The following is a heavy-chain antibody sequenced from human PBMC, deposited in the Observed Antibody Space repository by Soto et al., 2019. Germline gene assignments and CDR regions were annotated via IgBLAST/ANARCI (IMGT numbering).Heavy chain of an antibody. CDR1: GFTFSSYS. J-gene: IGHJ5*02. V-gene: IGHV3-48*02. CDR2: ISSSSSTI. CDR3: ARDREAAAGTHWFDP. Sequence: GGSLRLSCAASGFTFSSYSMNWVRQAPGKGLEWVSYISSSSSTIYYADSVKGRFTISRDNAKNSLYLQMNSLRDEDTAVYYCARDREAAAGTHWFDPWGQGTLVTVSS. D-gene: IGHD6-13*01.